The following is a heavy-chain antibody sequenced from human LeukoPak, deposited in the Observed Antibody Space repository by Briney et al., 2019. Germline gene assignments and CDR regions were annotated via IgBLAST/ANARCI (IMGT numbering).Heavy chain of an antibody. J-gene: IGHJ4*02. CDR2: INPSGGST. Sequence: ASVKVSCKASGYTFTSYYMHWVRQAPGQGLEWMGIINPSGGSTSYAQKFQGRVTMTRDMSTSTVYMELSSLRSEDTAVYYCAIWRYCGGDCYSHEYYFDYWGQGTLVTVSS. D-gene: IGHD2-21*02. V-gene: IGHV1-46*01. CDR1: GYTFTSYY. CDR3: AIWRYCGGDCYSHEYYFDY.